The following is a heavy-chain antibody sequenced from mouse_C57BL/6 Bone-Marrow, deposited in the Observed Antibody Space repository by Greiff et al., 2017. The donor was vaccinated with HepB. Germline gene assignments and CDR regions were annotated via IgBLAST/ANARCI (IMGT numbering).Heavy chain of an antibody. J-gene: IGHJ2*01. D-gene: IGHD1-1*01. CDR2: ISSGSSTI. Sequence: DVHLVESGGGLVKPGGSLKLSCAASGFTFSDYGMHWVRQAPEKGLEWVAYISSGSSTIYYADTVKGRFTISRDNAKNTLFLQMTSLRSEDTAMYYCARRPFTTVVSNYFDYWGQGTTLTVSS. V-gene: IGHV5-17*01. CDR3: ARRPFTTVVSNYFDY. CDR1: GFTFSDYG.